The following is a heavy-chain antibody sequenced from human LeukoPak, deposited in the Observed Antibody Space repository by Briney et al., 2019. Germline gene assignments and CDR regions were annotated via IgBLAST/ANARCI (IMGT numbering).Heavy chain of an antibody. CDR1: GGSISSYY. CDR3: ARHLESHCSGGSCYRSFDY. CDR2: IHYSGST. Sequence: PSETLSLTCTVSGGSISSYYWNWIRQSPGKGLEWIGYIHYSGSTNYNPSLKSRATISVDTSKNQFSLNLRSVTAADTAVYYCARHLESHCSGGSCYRSFDYWGQGTLVTVSS. J-gene: IGHJ4*02. V-gene: IGHV4-59*08. D-gene: IGHD2-15*01.